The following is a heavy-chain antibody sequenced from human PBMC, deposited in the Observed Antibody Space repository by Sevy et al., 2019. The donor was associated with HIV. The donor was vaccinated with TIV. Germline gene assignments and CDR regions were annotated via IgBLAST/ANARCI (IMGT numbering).Heavy chain of an antibody. CDR1: GFTFSSYG. CDR2: ISYDGSNK. Sequence: GGSLRLSCAASGFTFSSYGMHWVRQAPGKGLEWVAVISYDGSNKYYADSVKGRFTISRDNSKNTLYLQMNSLRAEDTAVYYCGCSGSYFGVDAFDLWGQGTMVTVSS. CDR3: GCSGSYFGVDAFDL. V-gene: IGHV3-30*03. J-gene: IGHJ3*01. D-gene: IGHD3-10*02.